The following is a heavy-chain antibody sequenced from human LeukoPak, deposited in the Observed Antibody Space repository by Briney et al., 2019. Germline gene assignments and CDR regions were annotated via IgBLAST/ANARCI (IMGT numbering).Heavy chain of an antibody. Sequence: GGSLRLSCAASGFTFSSYSMNWVRQAPGKGLEWVSYISSSSSTIYYADSVKGRFTISRDNAKNSLYLQMNSLRAEDTAVYYCARATTYRSGWYPYYFDYWGQGTLVTVSS. CDR3: ARATTYRSGWYPYYFDY. V-gene: IGHV3-48*01. J-gene: IGHJ4*02. CDR1: GFTFSSYS. CDR2: ISSSSSTI. D-gene: IGHD6-19*01.